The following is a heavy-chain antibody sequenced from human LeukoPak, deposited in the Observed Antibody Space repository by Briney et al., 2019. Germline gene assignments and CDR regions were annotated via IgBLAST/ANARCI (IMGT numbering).Heavy chain of an antibody. CDR3: ARMRYDILTGYYKPPSYYYYGMDV. V-gene: IGHV7-4-1*02. CDR1: GYTFTSYA. D-gene: IGHD3-9*01. CDR2: INTNTGNP. J-gene: IGHJ6*02. Sequence: ASVKVSCKASGYTFTSYAMNWVRQAPGQGLEWMGWINTNTGNPTYAQGFTGRFAFSLDTSVSTAYLQISSLKAEDTAVYYCARMRYDILTGYYKPPSYYYYGMDVWGQGTTVTVSS.